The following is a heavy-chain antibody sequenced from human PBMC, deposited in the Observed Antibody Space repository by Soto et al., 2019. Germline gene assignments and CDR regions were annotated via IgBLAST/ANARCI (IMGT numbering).Heavy chain of an antibody. CDR2: IYQTGTT. J-gene: IGHJ5*02. D-gene: IGHD2-8*01. CDR3: ARAVFCTDGFCFPNWLDP. CDR1: CDSINNDGHS. V-gene: IGHV4-30-2*01. Sequence: SETLSLTCTVSCDSINNDGHSWSWIRQPPGEALEWIGYIYQTGTTQYNPSLSSRVSISADRSKNQFSLHLTSVTAADTAVYYCARAVFCTDGFCFPNWLDPWGQGILVTVSS.